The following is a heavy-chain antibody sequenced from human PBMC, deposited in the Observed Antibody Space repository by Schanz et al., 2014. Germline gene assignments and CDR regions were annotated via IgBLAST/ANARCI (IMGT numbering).Heavy chain of an antibody. D-gene: IGHD1-1*01. Sequence: QVQLQESGPGLLKPSETLSLTCTVSGGSIRSYFWSWIRQPPGKGLEWIGYIYYSGSSDYNPSLKSRVTISGDRSKNQFSLRLDSVTAADTAVYYCARDTTWRLDLWGRGTLVTGSS. V-gene: IGHV4-59*12. J-gene: IGHJ2*01. CDR1: GGSIRSYF. CDR2: IYYSGSS. CDR3: ARDTTWRLDL.